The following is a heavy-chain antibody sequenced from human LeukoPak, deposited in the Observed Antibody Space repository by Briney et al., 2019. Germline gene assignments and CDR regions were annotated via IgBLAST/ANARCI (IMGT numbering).Heavy chain of an antibody. D-gene: IGHD5/OR15-5a*01. V-gene: IGHV4-39*01. Sequence: KPSDPVPLLCTVSGGPLSISRYLWRWIPQPPAEGLEGIGCIYYSGNTYHNPSLKSRVTISVHTPNNQFSLKLSSVTAADTAVYYCATGLPRYWYFDLWGRGTLVTVSS. CDR2: IYYSGNT. J-gene: IGHJ2*01. CDR1: GGPLSISRYL. CDR3: ATGLPRYWYFDL.